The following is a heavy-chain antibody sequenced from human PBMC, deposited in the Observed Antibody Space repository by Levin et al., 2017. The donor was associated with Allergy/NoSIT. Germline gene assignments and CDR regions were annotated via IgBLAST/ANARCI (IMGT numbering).Heavy chain of an antibody. D-gene: IGHD3-10*01. CDR2: IWYDGSNK. Sequence: GGSLRLSCAASGFTFSSYGMHWVRQAPGKGLEWVAVIWYDGSNKYYADSVKGRFTISRDNSKNTLYLQMNSLRAEDTAVYYCARGQWFGELFPPPNDYWGQGTLVTVSS. V-gene: IGHV3-33*01. J-gene: IGHJ4*02. CDR3: ARGQWFGELFPPPNDY. CDR1: GFTFSSYG.